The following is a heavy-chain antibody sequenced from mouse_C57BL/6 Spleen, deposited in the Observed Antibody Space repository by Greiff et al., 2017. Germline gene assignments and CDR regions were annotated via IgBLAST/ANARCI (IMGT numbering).Heavy chain of an antibody. V-gene: IGHV3-6*01. CDR1: GYSITSGYY. D-gene: IGHD2-3*01. CDR3: AREDGIFDY. CDR2: ISYDGSN. Sequence: EVKLQESGPGLVKPSQSLSLTCSVTGYSITSGYYWNWIRQFPGNKLEWMGYISYDGSNNSNPSLKNRISITRDTSKNQFFLKLNSVTTEDTATYYCAREDGIFDYWGQGTTLTVSS. J-gene: IGHJ2*01.